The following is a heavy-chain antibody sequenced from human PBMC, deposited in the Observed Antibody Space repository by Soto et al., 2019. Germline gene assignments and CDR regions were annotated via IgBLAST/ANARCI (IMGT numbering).Heavy chain of an antibody. V-gene: IGHV3-30*18. D-gene: IGHD3-9*01. CDR3: AKSGAKYYDILTGYYS. CDR1: GFTFSDYN. CDR2: MSYDGTNK. Sequence: QVQLVESGGGVVQPGRSLRLSCAASGFTFSDYNMHWVRQAPGKGLEWVAMMSYDGTNKFYADSVKGRFTISRDNSKNTLSLQMNSLRVHDTAMYYCAKSGAKYYDILTGYYSWGQGTLVTVSS. J-gene: IGHJ4*02.